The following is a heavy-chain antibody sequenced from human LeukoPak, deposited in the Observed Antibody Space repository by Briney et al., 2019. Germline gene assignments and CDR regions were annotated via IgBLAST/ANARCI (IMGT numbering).Heavy chain of an antibody. CDR2: IKQDGSEK. J-gene: IGHJ5*02. V-gene: IGHV3-7*01. CDR1: GFTFSSYW. D-gene: IGHD3-22*01. CDR3: ARRNQYYYDSSGYSGVSYWFDP. Sequence: GGSLRLSCAASGFTFSSYWMSWVRQAPGKGLEWVANIKQDGSEKYYVDSVKGRFTISRDNAKTSLYLQMNSLRAEDTAVYYCARRNQYYYDSSGYSGVSYWFDPWGQGTLVTVSS.